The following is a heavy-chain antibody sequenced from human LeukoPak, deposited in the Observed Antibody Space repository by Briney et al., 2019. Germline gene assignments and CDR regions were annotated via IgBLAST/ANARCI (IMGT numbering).Heavy chain of an antibody. CDR1: GGSVSSISYY. D-gene: IGHD3-22*01. V-gene: IGHV4-39*01. CDR2: IYYSGST. J-gene: IGHJ4*02. Sequence: TSETLSLTCSVSGGSVSSISYYRGWIRQSPGKGLEWIGNIYYSGSTYYNPSLKSRATISVDTSKNQFSLKLSSVIAADTAVYYCASSLYDSRGYYFDYWGQGTLVTVSS. CDR3: ASSLYDSRGYYFDY.